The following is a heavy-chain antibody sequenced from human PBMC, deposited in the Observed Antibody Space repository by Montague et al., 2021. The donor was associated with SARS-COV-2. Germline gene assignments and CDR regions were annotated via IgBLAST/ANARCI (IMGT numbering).Heavy chain of an antibody. D-gene: IGHD3-9*01. V-gene: IGHV4-59*08. CDR3: VRRPHSDGLNGTPDF. J-gene: IGHJ4*02. CDR1: GVSVTDYY. Sequence: SETLSLTCTVSGVSVTDYYWSWIRQPPGKGLEWVGDVLYNKGTNFNPSLKSRVAISVDTSKNQFSLRLTSVTAADTAFSYCVRRPHSDGLNGTPDFWGQGTLVTVSS. CDR2: VLYNKGT.